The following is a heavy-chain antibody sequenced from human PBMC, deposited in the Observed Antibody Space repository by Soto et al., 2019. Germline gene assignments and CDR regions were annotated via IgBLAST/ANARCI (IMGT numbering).Heavy chain of an antibody. Sequence: QVQLVQSGAEVKKPGASVKVSCKASGYTFTSYGISWVRQAPGQGLEWMGWISAYNGNTNYAQKLQGRVTMTTDTATSTAYIELRSLRSDDTAVYYCASSLLVGYGLEGESDWGQGTLVTVSS. CDR2: ISAYNGNT. J-gene: IGHJ4*02. CDR1: GYTFTSYG. D-gene: IGHD5-18*01. V-gene: IGHV1-18*01. CDR3: ASSLLVGYGLEGESD.